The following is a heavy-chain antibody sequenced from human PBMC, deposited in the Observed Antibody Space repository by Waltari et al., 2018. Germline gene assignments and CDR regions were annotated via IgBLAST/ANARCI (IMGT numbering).Heavy chain of an antibody. CDR2: IRQDGSEK. CDR1: GFTFSSYW. V-gene: IGHV3-7*01. Sequence: EVQLVESGGGLVQPGGSLRLSCAASGFTFSSYWMSWVRQAPGKGLEGLDNIRQDGSEKYYVDSVKGRFTISRDNAKNSLYLQMNSLRAEDTAVYYCARESSSWSLDYWGQGTLVTVSS. D-gene: IGHD6-13*01. CDR3: ARESSSWSLDY. J-gene: IGHJ4*02.